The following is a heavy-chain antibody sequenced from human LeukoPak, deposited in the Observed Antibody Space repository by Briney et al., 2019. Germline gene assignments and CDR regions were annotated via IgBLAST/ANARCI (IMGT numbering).Heavy chain of an antibody. CDR3: ARRGMATTSIDY. CDR1: GGSISSSSYY. Sequence: PSETLSLTCTVSGGSISSSSYYWGWIRQPPGKGLEWIGSIYYSGSTYYNPSLKGRVTISVDTSKNQFSLKLSSVTAADTAVYYCARRGMATTSIDYWGQGTLVTVSS. V-gene: IGHV4-39*01. D-gene: IGHD5-24*01. CDR2: IYYSGST. J-gene: IGHJ4*02.